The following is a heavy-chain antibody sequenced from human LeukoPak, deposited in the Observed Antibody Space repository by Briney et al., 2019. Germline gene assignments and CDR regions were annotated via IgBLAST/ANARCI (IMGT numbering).Heavy chain of an antibody. CDR3: VRDRPHNWFDP. CDR1: GFTFNSHW. CDR2: INNDGSTT. D-gene: IGHD6-6*01. V-gene: IGHV3-74*01. Sequence: GGSLRLSCAASGFTFNSHWMHWVRQAPGKGLVWVSRINNDGSTTTYADPVRGRFTISRDNAKNTLFLQMNSLRAEDTAVYYCVRDRPHNWFDPWGQGTLVTVSS. J-gene: IGHJ5*02.